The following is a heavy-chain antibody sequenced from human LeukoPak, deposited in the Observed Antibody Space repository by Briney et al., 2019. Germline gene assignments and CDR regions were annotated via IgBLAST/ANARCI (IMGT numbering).Heavy chain of an antibody. CDR3: AGTTVTTYPAGMDV. CDR1: GYNFATYW. CDR2: IYPGDSDT. Sequence: PGESLKISCKGSGYNFATYWIGWVRQMPGKGLEWMGTIYPGDSDTRYSPSFQGQVTISADKSISTAYLQWSSLKASDTAMYYCAGTTVTTYPAGMDVWGQGTTVTVSS. D-gene: IGHD4-17*01. V-gene: IGHV5-51*01. J-gene: IGHJ6*02.